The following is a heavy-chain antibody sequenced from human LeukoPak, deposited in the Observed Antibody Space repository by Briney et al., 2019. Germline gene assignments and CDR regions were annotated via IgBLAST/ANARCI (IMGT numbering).Heavy chain of an antibody. D-gene: IGHD5-24*01. V-gene: IGHV4-39*07. CDR2: IYYSGST. CDR1: GGSISSSSYY. Sequence: SETLSLTCTVSGGSISSSSYYWGWIRQPPGTGLEWIGSIYYSGSTYYNPSLKSRVTISVDTSKNQFSLKLSSVTAADTAVYYCARVLGIRWPTDYYYYYMDVWGKGTTVTVSS. CDR3: ARVLGIRWPTDYYYYYMDV. J-gene: IGHJ6*03.